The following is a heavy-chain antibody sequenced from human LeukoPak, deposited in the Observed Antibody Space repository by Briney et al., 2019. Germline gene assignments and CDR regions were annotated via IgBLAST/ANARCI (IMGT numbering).Heavy chain of an antibody. D-gene: IGHD3-22*01. CDR2: IYSGGST. Sequence: GGSLRLSCAASGFTVSSNYMSWVRQAPGKGLEWVSVIYSGGSTYYADSVKGRFTISRDNSKNTLYLQMNSLRAEDTAVYYCAIEGDYYDSSGYSPFDYWGQGTLVTVSS. CDR1: GFTVSSNY. J-gene: IGHJ4*02. CDR3: AIEGDYYDSSGYSPFDY. V-gene: IGHV3-66*01.